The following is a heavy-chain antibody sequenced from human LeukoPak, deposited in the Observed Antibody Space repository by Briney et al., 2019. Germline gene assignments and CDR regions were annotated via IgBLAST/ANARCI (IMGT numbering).Heavy chain of an antibody. CDR3: ATETATTPRWYFDL. Sequence: GGSLRLSCAASGFTFRTYGMNWVRQAPGKGLEWVAVISYDGRNKNYADSVKGRFTISRDNSKNTLYLQMNSLRPEDTALYYCATETATTPRWYFDLWGRGTLVTVSS. CDR1: GFTFRTYG. J-gene: IGHJ2*01. D-gene: IGHD5-24*01. V-gene: IGHV3-30*03. CDR2: ISYDGRNK.